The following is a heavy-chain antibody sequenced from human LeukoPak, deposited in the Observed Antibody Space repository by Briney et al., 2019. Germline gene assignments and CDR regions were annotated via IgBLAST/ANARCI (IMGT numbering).Heavy chain of an antibody. CDR2: INAGNGNT. D-gene: IGHD3-22*01. V-gene: IGHV1-3*01. J-gene: IGHJ3*02. CDR1: ASTFTSYA. CDR3: ARARRPYYYDSSGSTPRGIFAFDI. Sequence: ASVKVSSTAPASTFTSYAIHWVPQPPGQTPERMPCINAGNGNTKYSQKFQGRVTITRDTSASTAYMELSSLRSEDTAVYYCARARRPYYYDSSGSTPRGIFAFDIWGQGTMVTVSS.